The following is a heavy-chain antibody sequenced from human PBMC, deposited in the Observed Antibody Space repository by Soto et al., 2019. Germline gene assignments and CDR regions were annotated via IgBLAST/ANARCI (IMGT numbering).Heavy chain of an antibody. CDR3: AKRSYYDILTGYYKSNYYDMDV. CDR2: ISGSGGST. J-gene: IGHJ6*02. D-gene: IGHD3-9*01. Sequence: GGSLRLSCAASGFTFSSYAMSWVRQAPGKGLEWVSAISGSGGSTYYADSVKGRFTISRDNSKNTLYLQMNSLRAEDTAVYYCAKRSYYDILTGYYKSNYYDMDVWGQGTTVTVSS. V-gene: IGHV3-23*01. CDR1: GFTFSSYA.